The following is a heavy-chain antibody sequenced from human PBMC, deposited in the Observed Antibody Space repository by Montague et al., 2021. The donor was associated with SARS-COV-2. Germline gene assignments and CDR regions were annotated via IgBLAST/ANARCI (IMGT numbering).Heavy chain of an antibody. CDR3: ARVFRGQRLAFDF. J-gene: IGHJ4*02. D-gene: IGHD6-25*01. Sequence: SETLSLTCTVSGSSITSYYRSWIRQAPGKGLEWIVYIYSSGSASYNPSLRSRVTMSVDKSTNQFSLRLNSVTAADTAVYYCARVFRGQRLAFDFWGQGALVIVSS. CDR1: GSSITSYY. CDR2: IYSSGSA. V-gene: IGHV4-59*12.